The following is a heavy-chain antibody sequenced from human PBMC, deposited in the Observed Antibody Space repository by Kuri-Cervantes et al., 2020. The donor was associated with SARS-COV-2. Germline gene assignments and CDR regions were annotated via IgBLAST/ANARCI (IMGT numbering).Heavy chain of an antibody. CDR2: INSDGSST. V-gene: IGHV3-74*01. D-gene: IGHD1-20*01. CDR3: ARVEWYNWNLFDAFDI. Sequence: GGSLRLSCAASGFTFSNYGMHWVRQAPGKGLVWVSRINSDGSSTSYADSVKGRFTISRDNAKNTLYLQMNSLRAEDTAVYYCARVEWYNWNLFDAFDIWGQGTMVTVSS. CDR1: GFTFSNYG. J-gene: IGHJ3*02.